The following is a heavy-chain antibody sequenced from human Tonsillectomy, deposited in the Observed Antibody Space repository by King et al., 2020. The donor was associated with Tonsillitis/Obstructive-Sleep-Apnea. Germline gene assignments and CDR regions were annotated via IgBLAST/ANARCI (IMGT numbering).Heavy chain of an antibody. Sequence: VQLQESGPGLVKPSETLSLTCTVSGGSISSYYWSWIRQPPGKGLEWIGYIFYSGSTNYNPSLKSRVTISVDTSKNQFSLRLSSVTAADTAVYYCARAHYGDFSYWYFDLWGRGTLVTVSS. CDR1: GGSISSYY. CDR3: ARAHYGDFSYWYFDL. J-gene: IGHJ2*01. D-gene: IGHD4-17*01. CDR2: IFYSGST. V-gene: IGHV4-59*01.